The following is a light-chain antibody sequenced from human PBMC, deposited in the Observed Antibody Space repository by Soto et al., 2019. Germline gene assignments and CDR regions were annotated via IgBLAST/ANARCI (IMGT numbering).Light chain of an antibody. CDR1: QNISTY. J-gene: IGKJ1*01. V-gene: IGKV3-11*01. Sequence: EIVLTQSPATLSLSPGEGASLPCRASQNISTYLAWYQQRPGQVPRLLIYGVSKRAPAIPPRFSGSGSGTDFTLSVSGLETEDFATYYCQQRTNSPPLTFGQGTRVELK. CDR2: GVS. CDR3: QQRTNSPPLT.